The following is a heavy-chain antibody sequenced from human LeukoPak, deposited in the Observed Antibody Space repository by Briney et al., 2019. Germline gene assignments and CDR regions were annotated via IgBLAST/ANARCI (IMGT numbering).Heavy chain of an antibody. Sequence: GGSLRLSCAASGFTFSNYGMHWVRQAPGKGLEWVAFIHYDGSNKYYADSVKGRFSVARDNSKNTLYLQMNSVRPEDTAVYYCASPLRYFDWLTIDSWGQGTLVTVSS. J-gene: IGHJ4*02. CDR3: ASPLRYFDWLTIDS. V-gene: IGHV3-30*02. D-gene: IGHD3-9*01. CDR2: IHYDGSNK. CDR1: GFTFSNYG.